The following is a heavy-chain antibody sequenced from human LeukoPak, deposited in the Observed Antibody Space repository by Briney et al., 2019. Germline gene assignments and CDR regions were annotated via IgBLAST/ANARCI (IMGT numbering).Heavy chain of an antibody. CDR1: GFAFSSYS. Sequence: GGSLRLSCAASGFAFSSYSMNWVRQAPGKGLEWVSSISSSSSYIYYADSVKGRFTISRDNAKNSLYLQMNSLRAEDTAVYYCARCLRYGSGSCWFDPWGQGTLVTVSS. V-gene: IGHV3-21*04. CDR3: ARCLRYGSGSCWFDP. J-gene: IGHJ5*02. D-gene: IGHD3-10*01. CDR2: ISSSSSYI.